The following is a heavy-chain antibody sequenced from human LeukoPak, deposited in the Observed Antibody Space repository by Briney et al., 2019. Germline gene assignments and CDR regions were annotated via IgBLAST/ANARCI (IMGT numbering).Heavy chain of an antibody. CDR1: GGTFSSYT. J-gene: IGHJ4*02. Sequence: GASVKVSCKAPGGTFSSYTLSWVRQAPGQGLEWMGGIIPIFGTSNYAQKFQGRVTITTDESTSTAYMELSSLRSEDTAVYYCARGTTGYSYGPFDYWGQGTLVTVSS. D-gene: IGHD5-18*01. V-gene: IGHV1-69*05. CDR2: IIPIFGTS. CDR3: ARGTTGYSYGPFDY.